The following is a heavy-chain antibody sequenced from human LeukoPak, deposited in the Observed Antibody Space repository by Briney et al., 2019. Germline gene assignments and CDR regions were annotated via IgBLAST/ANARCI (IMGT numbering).Heavy chain of an antibody. Sequence: GGSLRLSCAASGFTFSKFPMGWVRQAPGRGLEWVSAISASGDVTFYADSLRGRFTISRDNSKSTLYLQMNGLRAEDTAIFYCAKSLFTSASGTGRAFHIWGQGTRVTVSS. CDR3: AKSLFTSASGTGRAFHI. D-gene: IGHD1-26*01. J-gene: IGHJ3*02. CDR2: ISASGDVT. CDR1: GFTFSKFP. V-gene: IGHV3-23*01.